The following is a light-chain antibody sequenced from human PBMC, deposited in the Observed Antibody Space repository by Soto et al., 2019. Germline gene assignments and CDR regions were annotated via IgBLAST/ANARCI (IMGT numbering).Light chain of an antibody. J-gene: IGKJ1*01. Sequence: LSGEKVATRARRASQSLSSSYLAWYQQKPGQAPRLLIYGASSRATDIPDRLNGSGSGTDFTFSISRLEPRDFAVYYCQQYGSSRTFGQGTKVDI. V-gene: IGKV3-20*01. CDR2: GAS. CDR3: QQYGSSRT. CDR1: QSLSSSY.